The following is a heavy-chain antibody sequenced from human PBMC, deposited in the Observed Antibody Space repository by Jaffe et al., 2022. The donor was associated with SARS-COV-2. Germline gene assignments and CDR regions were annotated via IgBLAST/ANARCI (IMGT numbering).Heavy chain of an antibody. CDR2: ISYDGSNK. J-gene: IGHJ3*02. V-gene: IGHV3-30-3*01. Sequence: QVQLVESGGGVVQPGRSLRLSCAASGFTFSSYAMHWVRQAPGKGLEWVAVISYDGSNKYYADSVKGRFTISRDNSKNTLYLQMNSLRAEDTAVYYCARGGLGIEAGAFDIWGQGTMVTVSS. D-gene: IGHD7-27*01. CDR1: GFTFSSYA. CDR3: ARGGLGIEAGAFDI.